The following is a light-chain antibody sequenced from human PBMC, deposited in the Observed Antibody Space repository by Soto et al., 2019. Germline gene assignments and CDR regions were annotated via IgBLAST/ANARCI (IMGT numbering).Light chain of an antibody. CDR1: QSVSSSY. J-gene: IGKJ3*01. CDR3: QQYGSSPVT. Sequence: EIVLTQSPGTLSLSPGERATLSCRASQSVSSSYLAWYQQKPGQAPRLLIYGASSRATGIPDRFSGSESGTDFNLTISRLEPEDFAVYYCQQYGSSPVTFGPGTKVDIK. CDR2: GAS. V-gene: IGKV3-20*01.